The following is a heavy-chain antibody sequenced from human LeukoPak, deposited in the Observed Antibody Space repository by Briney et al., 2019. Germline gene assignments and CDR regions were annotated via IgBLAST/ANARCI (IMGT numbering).Heavy chain of an antibody. CDR2: ISYDGSNK. CDR1: GFTFSSYA. Sequence: GGSLRLSCAASGFTFSSYAMHWVRQAPGKGLEWVAVISYDGSNKYYADSVKGRFTISRDNSKNTLYLQMNSLRAEDTAVYYCARDIRRYSNYGSFDYWGQGTLVTVSS. V-gene: IGHV3-30-3*01. J-gene: IGHJ4*02. D-gene: IGHD4-11*01. CDR3: ARDIRRYSNYGSFDY.